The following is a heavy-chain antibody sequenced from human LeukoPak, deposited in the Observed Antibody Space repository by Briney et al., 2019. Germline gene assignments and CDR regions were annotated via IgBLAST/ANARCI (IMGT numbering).Heavy chain of an antibody. CDR2: IIPILGIA. CDR3: ARPLGYCSGGSCYYYGMDV. CDR1: GGTFSSYA. J-gene: IGHJ6*02. D-gene: IGHD2-15*01. V-gene: IGHV1-69*04. Sequence: ASVKVSCKASGGTFSSYAISWVGQAPGQGLEWMGRIIPILGIANYAQKYQGRVTITADKSTSTAYMEQSSPRSEDTAVYYCARPLGYCSGGSCYYYGMDVWGQATTVTVSS.